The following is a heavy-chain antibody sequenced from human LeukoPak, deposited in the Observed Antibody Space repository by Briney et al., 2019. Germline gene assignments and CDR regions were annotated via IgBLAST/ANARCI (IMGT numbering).Heavy chain of an antibody. J-gene: IGHJ4*02. D-gene: IGHD3-10*01. CDR1: GASISGSHYY. V-gene: IGHV4-30-4*08. CDR3: ARKISAMVRGVIISYFDY. Sequence: PSETLSLTCSVSGASISGSHYYWGWIRQPPGKGLEWVGYVYDSGSTYYNPSLKSRVTISVDTSKNQFSLKLGSVTAADTAVYYCARKISAMVRGVIISYFDYWGQGTLVTVSS. CDR2: VYDSGST.